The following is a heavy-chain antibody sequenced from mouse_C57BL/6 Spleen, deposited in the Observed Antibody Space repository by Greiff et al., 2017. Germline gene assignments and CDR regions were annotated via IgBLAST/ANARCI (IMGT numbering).Heavy chain of an antibody. D-gene: IGHD1-1*01. J-gene: IGHJ3*01. CDR3: ARHEDYGSSPFAY. CDR2: ISSGGSYT. V-gene: IGHV5-6*01. Sequence: EVKLMESGGDLVKPGGSLKLSCAASGFTFSSYGMSWVRQTPDKRLEWVATISSGGSYTYYPDSVKGRFTISRDNAKNTLYLQMSSLKSEDTAMYYCARHEDYGSSPFAYWGQGTLVTVSA. CDR1: GFTFSSYG.